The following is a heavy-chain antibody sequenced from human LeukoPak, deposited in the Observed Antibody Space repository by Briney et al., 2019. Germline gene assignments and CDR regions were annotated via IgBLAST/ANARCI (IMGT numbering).Heavy chain of an antibody. V-gene: IGHV3-66*01. D-gene: IGHD2-21*02. CDR2: MYTGGGR. CDR1: GFSVSSYY. J-gene: IGHJ4*02. CDR3: TRGQSYCGADCYSD. Sequence: PGGSLRLSCAASGFSVSSYYMSWVRQPPGKGLEWVSVMYTGGGRYYGDSVKGRFTISRDNSKTTVFLQMNSLRVEDTALYYCTRGQSYCGADCYSDWGQGTLVTVSS.